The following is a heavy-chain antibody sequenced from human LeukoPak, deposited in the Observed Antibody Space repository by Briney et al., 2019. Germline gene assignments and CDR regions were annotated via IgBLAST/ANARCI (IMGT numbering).Heavy chain of an antibody. CDR1: GYSFTSYW. CDR2: IYPGDSDT. J-gene: IGHJ4*02. Sequence: GESRKISGKGSGYSFTSYWIGGVRQMPGKGLEWMGIIYPGDSDTRYSPSFQGQVTISADKSISTAYLQWSSLKASDTAMYYCARRYCSGGSCYFDYWGQGTLVTVSS. CDR3: ARRYCSGGSCYFDY. D-gene: IGHD2-15*01. V-gene: IGHV5-51*01.